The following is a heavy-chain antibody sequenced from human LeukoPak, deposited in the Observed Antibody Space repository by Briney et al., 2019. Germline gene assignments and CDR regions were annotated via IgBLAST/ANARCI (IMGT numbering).Heavy chain of an antibody. V-gene: IGHV3-30-3*01. D-gene: IGHD5-18*01. CDR2: ISYDGSNK. CDR3: AREFVDRGFRYGYDYYYGMDV. Sequence: GGSLRLSCAASGFTFSSYAMHWVRQAPGKGLEWVAVISYDGSNKYYADSVKGRFTISRDNAKNSVHLQMNSLRDEDTAVYYCAREFVDRGFRYGYDYYYGMDVWGQGTTVTVSS. J-gene: IGHJ6*02. CDR1: GFTFSSYA.